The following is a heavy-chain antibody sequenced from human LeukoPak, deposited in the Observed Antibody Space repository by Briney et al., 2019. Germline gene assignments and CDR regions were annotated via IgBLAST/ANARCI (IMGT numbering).Heavy chain of an antibody. CDR1: GFTFRNYA. CDR2: ISGSGGST. Sequence: SGGSLRLSCEASGFTFRNYAMQWVRQAPGKGLEWFSAISGSGGSTYYADSVKGRFTISRDNSKNTLYLQMNSLRAEDTAVYYCAKDRRYYGPDAFDIWGQGTMVTVSS. D-gene: IGHD3-10*01. V-gene: IGHV3-23*01. CDR3: AKDRRYYGPDAFDI. J-gene: IGHJ3*02.